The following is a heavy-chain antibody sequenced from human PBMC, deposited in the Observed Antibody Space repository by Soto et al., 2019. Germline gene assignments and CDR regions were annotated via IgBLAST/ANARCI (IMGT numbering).Heavy chain of an antibody. CDR1: GFTFSSYE. J-gene: IGHJ4*02. CDR2: ISSSGSTI. D-gene: IGHD5-18*01. Sequence: EVQLVESGGGLVQPGGSLRLSCAASGFTFSSYEMNWVRQAPGKGLEWVSYISSSGSTIYYADSVKGRFTISRDNAKNSLYLQMNSLRAEDTAVYYCASQGYSYGSSLDYWGQGTLVTVSS. CDR3: ASQGYSYGSSLDY. V-gene: IGHV3-48*03.